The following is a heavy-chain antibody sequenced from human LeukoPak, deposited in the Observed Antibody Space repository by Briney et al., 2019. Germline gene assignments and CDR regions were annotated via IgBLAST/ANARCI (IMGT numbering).Heavy chain of an antibody. V-gene: IGHV3-30-3*01. J-gene: IGHJ4*02. CDR2: TSYDGSNK. CDR1: GFTFSSHA. CDR3: AREFYDFWSGNYIRYYFDS. Sequence: GGSLRLSCEASGFTFSSHAIHWVRQAPGKGLEWVAVTSYDGSNKYYADFVKGRFIISRDNSKNTLFLQVNSLRSEETAVYYCAREFYDFWSGNYIRYYFDSWGQGTLVTVSS. D-gene: IGHD3-3*01.